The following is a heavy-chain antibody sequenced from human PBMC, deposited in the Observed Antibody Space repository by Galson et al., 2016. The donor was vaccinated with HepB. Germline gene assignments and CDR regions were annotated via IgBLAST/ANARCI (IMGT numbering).Heavy chain of an antibody. CDR1: GFSVKNNY. CDR3: ATVSYGGFLS. Sequence: SLRLSCAASGFSVKNNYMTWVRQAPGKGLEWVSIIYNNGSTYYADSFQGQVTISGDISVTTVYLHWSSLKASDTAIYYCATVSYGGFLSWGQGTLVTVSS. D-gene: IGHD3-10*01. V-gene: IGHV3-53*01. CDR2: IYNNGST. J-gene: IGHJ4*02.